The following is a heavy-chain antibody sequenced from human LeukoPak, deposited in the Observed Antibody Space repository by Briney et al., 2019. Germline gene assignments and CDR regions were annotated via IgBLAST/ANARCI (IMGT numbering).Heavy chain of an antibody. V-gene: IGHV3-23*01. D-gene: IGHD2-21*02. Sequence: GGSLRLCCAASGFTFNSYAMNWVRQAPGKGLEWVSTISGSGDNTYYADSVKGRFTVSRDNSKNTLYLQMNSLRAEDTAVYYCAKAKTLIVVVTVRYLDLWGRGTLVTVSS. CDR1: GFTFNSYA. CDR2: ISGSGDNT. J-gene: IGHJ2*01. CDR3: AKAKTLIVVVTVRYLDL.